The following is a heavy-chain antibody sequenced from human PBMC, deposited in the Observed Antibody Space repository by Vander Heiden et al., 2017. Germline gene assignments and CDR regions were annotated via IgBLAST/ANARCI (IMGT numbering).Heavy chain of an antibody. Sequence: EVQLVESGGGLVQPGGSLRLSCAAAGFSFSTYWMHWGRQVPGKGLVWVSRISSEGSSTNYADSVKGRFTISRDNAKNTLYLQMNSLRAEDTAVYFCAGALDGSGSRAFDVWGQGTMVTVSS. CDR2: ISSEGSST. D-gene: IGHD3-10*01. CDR3: AGALDGSGSRAFDV. V-gene: IGHV3-74*01. CDR1: GFSFSTYW. J-gene: IGHJ3*01.